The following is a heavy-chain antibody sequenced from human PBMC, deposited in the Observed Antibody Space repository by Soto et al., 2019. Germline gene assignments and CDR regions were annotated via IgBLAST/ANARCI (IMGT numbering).Heavy chain of an antibody. J-gene: IGHJ4*02. CDR3: ARESEDLTSNFDY. CDR2: ISSTTNYI. V-gene: IGHV3-21*06. CDR1: GFTVTRYS. Sequence: EVQLVESGGGLVKPGGSLRLSCAASGFTVTRYSMNWVRQAPGKGLEWVSSISSTTNYIYYGDSMKVRVTISRDNAKNSLYLEMNSLRAEDTAVYYCARESEDLTSNFDYWGQGALVSVSS.